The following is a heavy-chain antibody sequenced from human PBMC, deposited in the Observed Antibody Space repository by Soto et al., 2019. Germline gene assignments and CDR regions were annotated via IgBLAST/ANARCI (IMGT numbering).Heavy chain of an antibody. CDR2: IDPIASYT. CDR3: ARHADNSSGGYRYYYGMDV. CDR1: GYSFTSSW. V-gene: IGHV5-10-1*01. Sequence: PXESLKMSGKGSGYSFTSSWIRWVRQMPGKGLEWMGRIDPIASYTNYSPCFQGHVTISADKSISTSYLHWSSLKSSDTAMYYFARHADNSSGGYRYYYGMDVWGQGTTVTVSS. D-gene: IGHD6-19*01. J-gene: IGHJ6*02.